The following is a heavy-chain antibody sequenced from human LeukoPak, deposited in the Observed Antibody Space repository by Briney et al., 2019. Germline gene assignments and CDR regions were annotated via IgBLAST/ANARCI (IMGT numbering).Heavy chain of an antibody. J-gene: IGHJ4*02. Sequence: GGSLRLSCAASGFTVSRYWMHWVRQAPGKGLVWVARINVEGNYIDYAESVKGRFTISRDSTKNTLYLQMNSVRAEDTAVYSCARDLTGPYDHWGQGTLVTVSS. V-gene: IGHV3-74*01. CDR3: ARDLTGPYDH. D-gene: IGHD3-22*01. CDR1: GFTVSRYW. CDR2: INVEGNYI.